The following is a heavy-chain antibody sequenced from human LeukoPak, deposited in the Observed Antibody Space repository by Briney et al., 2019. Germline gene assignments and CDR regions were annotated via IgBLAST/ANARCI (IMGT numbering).Heavy chain of an antibody. Sequence: SETLSLTCNVSGGSISSYYWSWIRQPAGKGLEWIGRIYTSGSTNYNPSLKSRVTMSVDTSKKQFSLKPSSVTAADTAVYYCARGRSGGYLNPFDIWGQGTMVTVSS. CDR1: GGSISSYY. CDR2: IYTSGST. D-gene: IGHD1-26*01. CDR3: ARGRSGGYLNPFDI. V-gene: IGHV4-4*07. J-gene: IGHJ3*02.